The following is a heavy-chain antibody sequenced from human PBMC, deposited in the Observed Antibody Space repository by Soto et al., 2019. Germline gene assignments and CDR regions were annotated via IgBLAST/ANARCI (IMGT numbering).Heavy chain of an antibody. CDR1: GGSFSGYY. Sequence: SETLSLTCAVYGGSFSGYYWSWIRQPPGKRLEWIGEINHSGSTNYNPSLKSRVTISVDTSKNQFSLKLSSVTAADTVVYYCARGAGNRYSSSWYVGYWGQGTLVTVSS. D-gene: IGHD6-13*01. V-gene: IGHV4-34*01. CDR3: ARGAGNRYSSSWYVGY. J-gene: IGHJ4*02. CDR2: INHSGST.